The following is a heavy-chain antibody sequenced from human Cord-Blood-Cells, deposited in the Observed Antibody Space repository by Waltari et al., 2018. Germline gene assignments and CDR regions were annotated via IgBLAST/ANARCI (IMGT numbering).Heavy chain of an antibody. CDR3: ARHRMSSSSLGY. V-gene: IGHV4-59*08. CDR1: GGAISRDY. J-gene: IGHJ4*02. CDR2: IYYSGST. D-gene: IGHD6-6*01. Sequence: QVQLQESGPGLVTPSETLSLTCTVSGGAISRDYWSWIRQPPGKGLEWIGYIYYSGSTNDNPSLKSRVTISVDTSKNQFSLKLSSVTAADTAVYYCARHRMSSSSLGYWGQGTLVTVSS.